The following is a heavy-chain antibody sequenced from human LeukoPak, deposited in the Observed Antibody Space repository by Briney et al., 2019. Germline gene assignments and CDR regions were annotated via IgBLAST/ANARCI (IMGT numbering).Heavy chain of an antibody. V-gene: IGHV3-66*01. J-gene: IGHJ4*02. D-gene: IGHD6-19*01. CDR1: GFTFYSNY. CDR2: IYSGGST. CDR3: AKEAVAGTLDH. Sequence: GGSLGLSCAASGFTFYSNYMTWVRQAPGKGLEWVSVIYSGGSTYYADSVKGRFTISRDNSKNTLHLQMNSLRAEDTAVYYCAKEAVAGTLDHWGQGTLVTVSS.